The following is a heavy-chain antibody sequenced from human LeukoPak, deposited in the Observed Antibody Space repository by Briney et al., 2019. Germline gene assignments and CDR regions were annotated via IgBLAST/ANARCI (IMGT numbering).Heavy chain of an antibody. D-gene: IGHD3-22*01. J-gene: IGHJ4*02. CDR3: VRDADTSSHYSNFDY. V-gene: IGHV3-33*01. CDR2: MWSDGRSK. Sequence: GGSLRLSCAASGFTFSYYGIHWVRQAPGKGLEWVAVMWSDGRSKYFADSVKGRFTVSRDNSRNTLYLQMNSLRGEDTAVYFCVRDADTSSHYSNFDYWGQGTLVTVSS. CDR1: GFTFSYYG.